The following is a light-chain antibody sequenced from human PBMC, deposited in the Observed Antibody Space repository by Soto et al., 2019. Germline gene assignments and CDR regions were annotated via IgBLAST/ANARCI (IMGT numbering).Light chain of an antibody. CDR2: GAS. CDR3: QQYNNWPPLT. Sequence: EIVMTQSPPTLSVSPGERATLSCRASQSISTSLAWYQQNPGQAPRLLIYGASTRATGIPARFSGSGSGTEFTITISGLQSEDFAVYYCQQYNNWPPLTFGGGTKVEI. V-gene: IGKV3-15*01. J-gene: IGKJ4*01. CDR1: QSISTS.